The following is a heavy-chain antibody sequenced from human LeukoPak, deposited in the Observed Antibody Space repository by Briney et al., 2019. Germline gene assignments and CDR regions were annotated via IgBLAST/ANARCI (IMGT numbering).Heavy chain of an antibody. D-gene: IGHD6-13*01. J-gene: IGHJ4*02. CDR2: INHSGST. V-gene: IGHV4-34*01. CDR1: GGSFSGYY. Sequence: SETLSLTCAVYGGSFSGYYWSWIRQPPGKGLEWIGEINHSGSTNYNPSLKSRVTMSVDTSKNQFSLNLSSVTAADTAVYYCARGRLTAAALFEYWGQGTLVTVSS. CDR3: ARGRLTAAALFEY.